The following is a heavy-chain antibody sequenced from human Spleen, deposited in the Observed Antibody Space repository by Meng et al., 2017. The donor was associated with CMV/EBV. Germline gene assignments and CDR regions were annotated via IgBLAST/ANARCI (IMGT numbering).Heavy chain of an antibody. V-gene: IGHV3-23*01. CDR2: ISGSGGST. J-gene: IGHJ5*02. Sequence: GESLKISCAASGFTFSSYAMSWVCQAPGKGLEWVSAISGSGGSTYYADSVKGRFTISRDNSKNTLYLQMNSLRPEDTAVYYCARGRDDWFDPWGQGTLVTVSS. D-gene: IGHD2-15*01. CDR1: GFTFSSYA. CDR3: ARGRDDWFDP.